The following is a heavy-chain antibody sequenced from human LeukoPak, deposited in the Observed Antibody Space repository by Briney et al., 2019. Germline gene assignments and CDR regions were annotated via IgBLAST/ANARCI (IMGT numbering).Heavy chain of an antibody. Sequence: ASVKVSCKASGYTFTGYYMHWVRQAPGQGLEWMGRINPNSGGTNYAQTFQGRVTMTRDTSISTAYMELSSLRSDDTAVYYCARGPPNWGYDYWGPGTLVTVHS. CDR3: ARGPPNWGYDY. CDR1: GYTFTGYY. CDR2: INPNSGGT. D-gene: IGHD7-27*01. J-gene: IGHJ4*02. V-gene: IGHV1-2*06.